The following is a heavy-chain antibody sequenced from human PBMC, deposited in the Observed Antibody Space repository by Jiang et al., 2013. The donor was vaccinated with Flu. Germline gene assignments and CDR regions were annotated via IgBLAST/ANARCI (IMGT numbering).Heavy chain of an antibody. V-gene: IGHV3-23*01. CDR2: ISGSGGST. J-gene: IGHJ2*01. CDR3: AKTLTAHWYFDL. CDR1: GFTFSSYA. Sequence: SCAASGFTFSSYAMSWVRQAPGKGLEWVSAISGSGGSTYYADSVKGRFTISRDNSKNTLYLQMNSLRAEDTAVYYCAKTLTAHWYFDLWGRGTLVTVSS. D-gene: IGHD2-21*02.